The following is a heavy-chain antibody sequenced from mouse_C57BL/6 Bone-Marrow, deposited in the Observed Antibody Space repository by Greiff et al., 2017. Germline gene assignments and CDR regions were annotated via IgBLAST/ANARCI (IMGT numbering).Heavy chain of an antibody. V-gene: IGHV1-81*01. J-gene: IGHJ2*01. CDR3: AREDYYYGSSYRRFDY. CDR1: GYTFTSYG. Sequence: VQRVESGAELARPGASVKLSCKASGYTFTSYGISWVKQRTGQGLEWIGEIYPRSGNTYYNEKFKGKATLTADKSSSTAYMELRSLTSEDSAVYFCAREDYYYGSSYRRFDYWGQGTTLTVSS. CDR2: IYPRSGNT. D-gene: IGHD1-1*01.